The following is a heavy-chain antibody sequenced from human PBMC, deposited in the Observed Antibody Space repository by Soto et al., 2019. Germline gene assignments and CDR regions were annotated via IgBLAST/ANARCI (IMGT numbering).Heavy chain of an antibody. D-gene: IGHD2-15*01. Sequence: GESLKISCEASEFTFSSYAMHWVRQAPGRGLEWVALISFDGRKEFYADSVKGRFIISRDNSRSMVYLQMDGLRPDDTAIYYCARPIPRWSYHYGMDVWGQGTTVTVSS. CDR3: ARPIPRWSYHYGMDV. J-gene: IGHJ6*02. CDR2: ISFDGRKE. V-gene: IGHV3-30*03. CDR1: EFTFSSYA.